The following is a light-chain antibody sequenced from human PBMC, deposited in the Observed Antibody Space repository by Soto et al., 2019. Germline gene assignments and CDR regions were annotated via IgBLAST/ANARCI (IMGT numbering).Light chain of an antibody. CDR1: QDIGTY. V-gene: IGKV1-8*01. CDR3: QHYNSYSEA. Sequence: AIRVTHYTSSFSASTGDRVSIPCRATQDIGTYLAWYQQIPGKAPKLLIYKASTLKSGVPSRFSGSGSGTEFTLTISSLQPDDFATYYCQHYNSYSEAFGQGTKGDIK. CDR2: KAS. J-gene: IGKJ1*01.